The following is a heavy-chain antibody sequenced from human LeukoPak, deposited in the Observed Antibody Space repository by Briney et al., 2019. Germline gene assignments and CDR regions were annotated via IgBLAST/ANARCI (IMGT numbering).Heavy chain of an antibody. Sequence: PSATLSLTCTVSGGSISSYYWSWIRPPPGKGLGWIGYIYYSGSTNYNPSLKSRVTISVDTSKNQFSLKLSSVTAADTAVYYCASGYSYGYLSYYFDYWGQGTLVTVSS. CDR2: IYYSGST. CDR1: GGSISSYY. D-gene: IGHD5-18*01. V-gene: IGHV4-59*01. CDR3: ASGYSYGYLSYYFDY. J-gene: IGHJ4*02.